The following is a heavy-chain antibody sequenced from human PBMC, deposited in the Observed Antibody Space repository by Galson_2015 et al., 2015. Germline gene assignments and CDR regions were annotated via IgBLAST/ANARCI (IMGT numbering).Heavy chain of an antibody. D-gene: IGHD6-19*01. V-gene: IGHV3-33*01. CDR2: IWYDGSNK. CDR1: GFSFSSYG. Sequence: SLRLSCAASGFSFSSYGMHWVRQAPGKGLEWVAVIWYDGSNKNYADSVKGRFTISRDNSKNTLYLQMNSLRAEDTAVYYCARDRIAVTGYYYYMDVSGKGTPVTVSS. J-gene: IGHJ6*03. CDR3: ARDRIAVTGYYYYMDV.